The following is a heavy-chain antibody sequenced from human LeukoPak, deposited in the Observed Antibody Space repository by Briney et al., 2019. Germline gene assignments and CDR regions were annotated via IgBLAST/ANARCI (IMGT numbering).Heavy chain of an antibody. D-gene: IGHD2-21*02. Sequence: GKPLRLSCAASGFTFSSYAMSWVRQAPGKGLEWVSAISGSGGSTYYADSVKGRFTISRDNSKNTLYLQMNSLRAEDTAVYYCAKDNVVVVTAIGSHWGQGTLVTVSS. J-gene: IGHJ4*02. CDR1: GFTFSSYA. CDR3: AKDNVVVVTAIGSH. V-gene: IGHV3-23*01. CDR2: ISGSGGST.